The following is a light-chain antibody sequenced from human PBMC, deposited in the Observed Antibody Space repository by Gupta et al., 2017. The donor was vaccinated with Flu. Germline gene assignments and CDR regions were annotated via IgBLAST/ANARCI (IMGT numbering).Light chain of an antibody. CDR1: QSINTS. CDR3: HQSYSPPQWT. V-gene: IGKV1-39*01. Sequence: DIQMTQSPSSLSASLGDRVTITCRASQSINTSLNWYQQKAGKVPKLLVYAASRLQSGVPSRFSGSGSETDFTLTLSGLQPEDFATYNCHQSYSPPQWTFGQGTKVEV. J-gene: IGKJ1*01. CDR2: AAS.